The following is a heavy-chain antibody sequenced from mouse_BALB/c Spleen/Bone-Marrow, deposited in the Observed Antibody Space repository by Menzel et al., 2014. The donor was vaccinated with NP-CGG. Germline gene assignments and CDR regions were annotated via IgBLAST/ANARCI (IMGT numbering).Heavy chain of an antibody. CDR1: GYTFTDYY. CDR2: IYPGSGNT. Sequence: VQVVESGPELVKPGASVRISCKASGYTFTDYYINWVKQKPGQGLEWIGWIYPGSGNTRYNEKFKGKATLTVDTSSSTAYMQLSSLTSEDTAVYFCARGVYYGNYFDYRGQGTTLTVSS. J-gene: IGHJ2*01. D-gene: IGHD2-1*01. V-gene: IGHV1-84*02. CDR3: ARGVYYGNYFDY.